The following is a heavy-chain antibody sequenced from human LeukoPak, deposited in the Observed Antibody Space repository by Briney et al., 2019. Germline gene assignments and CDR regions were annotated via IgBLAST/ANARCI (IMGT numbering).Heavy chain of an antibody. CDR3: ARGVPYDSWSGPHYSDY. CDR1: GFTFSSYA. J-gene: IGHJ4*02. Sequence: GGSLRLSCAASGFTFSSYAMHWVRQAPGKGLERVAVISYDGSNKYYADSVKGRFTISRDNSKNTLYLQMNSLRAEDTAVYYCARGVPYDSWSGPHYSDYWGQGTLVTVSS. D-gene: IGHD3-3*01. V-gene: IGHV3-30-3*01. CDR2: ISYDGSNK.